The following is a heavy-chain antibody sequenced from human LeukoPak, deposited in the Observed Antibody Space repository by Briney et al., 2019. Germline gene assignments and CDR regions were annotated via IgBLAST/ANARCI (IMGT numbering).Heavy chain of an antibody. J-gene: IGHJ6*03. CDR3: ARAPIFGDYYMDV. CDR1: GFTFSSYG. CDR2: ISYDGSNK. D-gene: IGHD3-3*01. Sequence: GGSLRLSCAASGFTFSSYGMHWVRQAPGKGLEWVAVISYDGSNKYYADSVKGRFTISRDNSKNTLYLQMNSLRAEDTAVYYCARAPIFGDYYMDVWGKGTTATVSS. V-gene: IGHV3-30*03.